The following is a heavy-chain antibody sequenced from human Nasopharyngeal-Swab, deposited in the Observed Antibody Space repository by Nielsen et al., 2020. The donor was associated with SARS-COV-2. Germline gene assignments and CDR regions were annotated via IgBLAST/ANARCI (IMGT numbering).Heavy chain of an antibody. CDR2: ISGSGGST. D-gene: IGHD3-10*01. J-gene: IGHJ6*02. V-gene: IGHV3-23*01. Sequence: VRQAPGKGLEWVSAISGSGGSTYYADSVKGRFTISRDNSKNTLYLQMNSLRAEDTAVYYCAKLAPHLDTTQYYYGSGSYYHYYYYGMDVWGQGTTVTVSS. CDR3: AKLAPHLDTTQYYYGSGSYYHYYYYGMDV.